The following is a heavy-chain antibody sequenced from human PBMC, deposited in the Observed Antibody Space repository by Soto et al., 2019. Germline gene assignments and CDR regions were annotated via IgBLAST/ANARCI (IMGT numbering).Heavy chain of an antibody. Sequence: EVQLLESGGGLVQPGGSLRLSCAASGFTFSSYAMSWVRQAPGKGLEWVSTISDSGRDTYYAGCVKGRCTISGDNSKHKLFLQMNSLRAGERAVYYCAGDIPQNYGYFHYWGQGSLVTVSS. CDR1: GFTFSSYA. D-gene: IGHD2-15*01. J-gene: IGHJ4*02. CDR2: ISDSGRDT. V-gene: IGHV3-23*01. CDR3: AGDIPQNYGYFHY.